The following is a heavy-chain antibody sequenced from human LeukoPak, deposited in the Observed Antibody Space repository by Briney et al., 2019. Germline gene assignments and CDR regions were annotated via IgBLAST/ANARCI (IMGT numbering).Heavy chain of an antibody. D-gene: IGHD2-15*01. Sequence: GGSLRLSCAASGFTFSSYAMSWVRQAPGKGPEWVSAISGSGGSTYYADSVKGRFAISRDNSKNTLYLQMNSLRAEDTAVYYCAKRRDIVVVVAARDYFDYWGQGTLVTVSS. V-gene: IGHV3-23*01. CDR2: ISGSGGST. J-gene: IGHJ4*02. CDR1: GFTFSSYA. CDR3: AKRRDIVVVVAARDYFDY.